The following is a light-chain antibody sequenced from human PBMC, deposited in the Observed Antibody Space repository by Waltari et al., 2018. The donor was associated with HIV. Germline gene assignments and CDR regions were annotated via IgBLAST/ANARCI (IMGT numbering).Light chain of an antibody. CDR2: QDS. J-gene: IGLJ1*01. CDR1: KLGDKY. Sequence: SYELTQPPSVSVSPGQTASIPCSGDKLGDKYACWYQQKPGQSPVLVIYQDSKRPSGIPERFSGSNSGNTATLTISGTQAMDEADYYCQAWDSSRYVFGTGTKVTVL. V-gene: IGLV3-1*01. CDR3: QAWDSSRYV.